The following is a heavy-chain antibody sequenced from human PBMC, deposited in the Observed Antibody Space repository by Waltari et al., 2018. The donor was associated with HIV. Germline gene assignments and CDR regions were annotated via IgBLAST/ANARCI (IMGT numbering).Heavy chain of an antibody. Sequence: EVQLLESGGGLGQPGGSLRLSCAASGFTFTVYAMPWVRQAPGKGLEWVSTISSSGDKTYYADSVKGRFTISRDNSKKTVYLQMNSLRAEDTAVYYCAKDWGEGYKKDSWGQGTQVTVSS. J-gene: IGHJ4*02. CDR2: ISSSGDKT. CDR1: GFTFTVYA. D-gene: IGHD3-10*01. CDR3: AKDWGEGYKKDS. V-gene: IGHV3-23*01.